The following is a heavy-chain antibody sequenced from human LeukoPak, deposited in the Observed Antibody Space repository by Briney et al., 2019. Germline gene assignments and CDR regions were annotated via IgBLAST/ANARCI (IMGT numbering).Heavy chain of an antibody. Sequence: ASVKVSCKASGYTFTGYYLHWVRQAPGQGLEWMGWISPNSGETNSAQKFQGRVTMSRDTSTSTAYMELSRLTSDDTAVYYCARAPGAGTYLDYWGQGTLVTVSS. CDR1: GYTFTGYY. CDR3: ARAPGAGTYLDY. J-gene: IGHJ4*02. CDR2: ISPNSGET. V-gene: IGHV1-2*02. D-gene: IGHD1-26*01.